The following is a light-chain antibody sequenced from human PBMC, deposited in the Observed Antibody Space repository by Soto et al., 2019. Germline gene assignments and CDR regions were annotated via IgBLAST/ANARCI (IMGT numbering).Light chain of an antibody. J-gene: IGKJ1*01. CDR2: DAS. Sequence: DIPMTQSPSTLSASVGDRVTITCRASQSISSWLAWYQQKPGKAPKLLIYDASRLESGVPSTFSGSGSATEFTLTISSLQPDDFATYYCQQYNNYWTFGQGTRVEIK. V-gene: IGKV1-5*01. CDR1: QSISSW. CDR3: QQYNNYWT.